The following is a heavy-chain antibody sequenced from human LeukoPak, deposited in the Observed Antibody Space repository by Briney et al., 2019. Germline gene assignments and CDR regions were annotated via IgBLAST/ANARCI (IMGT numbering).Heavy chain of an antibody. D-gene: IGHD2-15*01. CDR2: IKEDGSEQ. Sequence: PGGSLRLSCAASGFAFSSNWMSWVRQAPGKGLEWVANIKEDGSEQYYVDSVKGRFTISRDNAKNSLYLQMNNLRAEDTAVYYCASYRIGYCSGDTCYADWFDPWGQGTLVTVSS. CDR3: ASYRIGYCSGDTCYADWFDP. J-gene: IGHJ5*02. V-gene: IGHV3-7*01. CDR1: GFAFSSNW.